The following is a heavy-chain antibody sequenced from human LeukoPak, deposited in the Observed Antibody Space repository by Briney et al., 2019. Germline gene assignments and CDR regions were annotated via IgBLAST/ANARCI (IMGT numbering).Heavy chain of an antibody. CDR3: AKDRRGFGFGGGNYFDY. D-gene: IGHD3-10*01. CDR1: GFTFDDYA. CDR2: INWSSGSI. J-gene: IGHJ4*02. V-gene: IGHV3-9*01. Sequence: GGSLRLSCAASGFTFDDYAMRWVRQAPGKGLEWVSGINWSSGSIGYADSVKGRFTISRDNAKNSLYLQMNSLRTEDTALYYCAKDRRGFGFGGGNYFDYWGQGTLVTVSS.